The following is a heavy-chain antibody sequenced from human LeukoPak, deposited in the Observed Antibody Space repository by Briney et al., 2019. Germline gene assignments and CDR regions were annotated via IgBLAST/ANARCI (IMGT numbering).Heavy chain of an antibody. CDR3: ARARYSSSWYFDY. J-gene: IGHJ4*02. D-gene: IGHD6-13*01. Sequence: GGSLRLSCAASGFTFSSYDMHWVRHATGKGLEWVSAIGTAGDTYYPGSVKGRFTISRENAKNSLYLQMNSLRAGDTAVYYCARARYSSSWYFDYWGQGTLVTVSS. V-gene: IGHV3-13*01. CDR2: IGTAGDT. CDR1: GFTFSSYD.